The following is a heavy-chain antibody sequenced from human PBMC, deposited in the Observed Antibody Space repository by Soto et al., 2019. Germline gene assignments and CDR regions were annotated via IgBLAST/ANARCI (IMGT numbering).Heavy chain of an antibody. D-gene: IGHD2-21*01. CDR3: ARDERGYCGGDSCNGYFDY. J-gene: IGHJ4*02. CDR2: ISGYNDIT. CDR1: GYTFSNYG. Sequence: ASVKVSCKASGYTFSNYGVSWVRQAPGQGLEWMGWISGYNDITVYAQRVQGRVTMTTDTSTRTAYMELRSLRSDDTAVYYCARDERGYCGGDSCNGYFDYWGLGTLVTVSS. V-gene: IGHV1-18*01.